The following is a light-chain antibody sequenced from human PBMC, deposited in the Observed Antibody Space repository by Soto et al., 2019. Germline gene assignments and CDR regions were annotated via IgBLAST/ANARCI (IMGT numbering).Light chain of an antibody. J-gene: IGKJ4*01. Sequence: DIQMTQSPSTLSASVGDRVTITCRASQSISTWLAWYQQKPGKAPKLLIYKASSLEGGVPSRFSGSGSVTEFNITISSLQSDDFATYYCQQYKTYPLTFGGGTTVDIK. V-gene: IGKV1-5*03. CDR1: QSISTW. CDR2: KAS. CDR3: QQYKTYPLT.